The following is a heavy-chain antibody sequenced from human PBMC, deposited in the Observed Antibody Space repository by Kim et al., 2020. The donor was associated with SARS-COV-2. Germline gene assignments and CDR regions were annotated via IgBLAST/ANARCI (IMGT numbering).Heavy chain of an antibody. V-gene: IGHV1-69*13. J-gene: IGHJ6*02. Sequence: SVKVSCKASGGTFSSYAISWVRQAPGQGLEWMGGIIPIFGTANYAQKFQGRVTITADESTSTAYMELSSLRSEDTAVYYCARDPAPFRGRDYYYYGMDVWGQGTTVTVSS. D-gene: IGHD3-10*01. CDR3: ARDPAPFRGRDYYYYGMDV. CDR2: IIPIFGTA. CDR1: GGTFSSYA.